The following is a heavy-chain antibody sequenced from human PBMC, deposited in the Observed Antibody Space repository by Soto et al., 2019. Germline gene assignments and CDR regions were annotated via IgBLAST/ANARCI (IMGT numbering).Heavy chain of an antibody. CDR3: GSKSIEKSASYYYGMDA. CDR1: GYSFTSYW. Sequence: PGESLKISCKGSGYSFTSYWISWVRQMPGKGLEWMGRIDPSDSYTNYSPSFQGHVTISADKSISTAYLQWSSLKASATAMYYCGSKSIEKSASYYYGMDAWGKETAVPVSS. D-gene: IGHD2-21*01. V-gene: IGHV5-10-1*01. CDR2: IDPSDSYT. J-gene: IGHJ6*04.